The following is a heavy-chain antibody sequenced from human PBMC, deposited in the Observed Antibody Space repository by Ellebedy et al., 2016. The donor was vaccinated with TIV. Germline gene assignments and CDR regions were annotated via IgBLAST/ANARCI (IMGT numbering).Heavy chain of an antibody. Sequence: GESLKTSCAASGFTVGNNFMSWVRQAPGKGLERISGTGCTFSVDSVQGRFTVSRDNSKQMVYLQMNSLTSEDTGVYYCAREAGISSFRHWYIELWGRGTLVIVSS. D-gene: IGHD6-6*01. V-gene: IGHV3-53*01. CDR2: TGCT. CDR3: AREAGISSFRHWYIEL. J-gene: IGHJ2*01. CDR1: GFTVGNNF.